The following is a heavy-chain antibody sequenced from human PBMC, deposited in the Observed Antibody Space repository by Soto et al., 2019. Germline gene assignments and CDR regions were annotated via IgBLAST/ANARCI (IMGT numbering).Heavy chain of an antibody. D-gene: IGHD3-16*01. CDR1: GFTFSSYG. CDR3: ARKRGYPSGGDAFDS. J-gene: IGHJ3*02. Sequence: QVQLVESGGGVVQPGRSLRLSCAASGFTFSSYGMHWVRQAPGKGLEWVAVIWYDGSNKYYADSVKGRFTISRDNSKNPLYLQMNSLRAEDTAVYYCARKRGYPSGGDAFDSWGQGTMVTVSS. V-gene: IGHV3-33*01. CDR2: IWYDGSNK.